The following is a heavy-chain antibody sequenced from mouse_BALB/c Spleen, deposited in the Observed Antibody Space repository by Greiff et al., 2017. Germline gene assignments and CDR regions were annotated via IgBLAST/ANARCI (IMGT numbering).Heavy chain of an antibody. CDR2: ISNGGGST. D-gene: IGHD1-1*01. J-gene: IGHJ3*01. V-gene: IGHV5-12-2*01. Sequence: EVQLQESGGGLVQPGGSLKLSCAASGFTFSSYTMSWVRQTPEKRLEWVAYISNGGGSTYYPDTVKGRFTISRDNAKNTLYLQMSSLKSEDTAMYYCARHDGSSGFAYWGQGTLVTVSA. CDR1: GFTFSSYT. CDR3: ARHDGSSGFAY.